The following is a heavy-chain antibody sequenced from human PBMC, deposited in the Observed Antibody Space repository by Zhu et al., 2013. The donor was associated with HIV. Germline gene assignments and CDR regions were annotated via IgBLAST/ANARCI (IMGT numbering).Heavy chain of an antibody. CDR2: INPKNGGT. J-gene: IGHJ4*02. CDR1: GYTFSDYY. D-gene: IGHD3-16*01. V-gene: IGHV1-2*02. Sequence: QVQLVQSGTEVKKSGASVKVSCKASGYTFSDYYMYWVRQAPGQGLEWMGWINPKNGGTNYAQKFKGRVTMTRDTSIDTAYMDLKNLKSDETAVYYCAREDRRLMTTLDYWGQGTLVTISS. CDR3: AREDRRLMTTLDY.